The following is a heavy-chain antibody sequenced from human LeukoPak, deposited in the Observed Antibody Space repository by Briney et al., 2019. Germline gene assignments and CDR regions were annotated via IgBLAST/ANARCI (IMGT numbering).Heavy chain of an antibody. J-gene: IGHJ4*02. V-gene: IGHV3-30*18. CDR3: AKDLAAAGCDY. D-gene: IGHD6-13*01. CDR1: GFTFSNYD. Sequence: GSLRLSCAASGFTFSNYDMHWVRQAPGKGLEWVAVISYDGSNKYYADSVKGRFTISRDNSKNTLYLQMNSLRPEDTAVYYCAKDLAAAGCDYWGQGTLVTVSS. CDR2: ISYDGSNK.